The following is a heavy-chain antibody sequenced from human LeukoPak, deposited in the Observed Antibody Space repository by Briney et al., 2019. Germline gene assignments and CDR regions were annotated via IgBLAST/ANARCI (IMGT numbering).Heavy chain of an antibody. CDR1: GFTFSDYY. V-gene: IGHV3-11*01. D-gene: IGHD3-22*01. CDR3: ARGTHRYYDSSGYLDY. Sequence: PGGSLRLSCAASGFTFSDYYMSWIRQAPGKGLEWVPYISSSGSTIYYADSVKGRFTISRDNAKNSLYLQMNSLRAEDTAVYYCARGTHRYYDSSGYLDYWGQGSLVTVSS. J-gene: IGHJ4*02. CDR2: ISSSGSTI.